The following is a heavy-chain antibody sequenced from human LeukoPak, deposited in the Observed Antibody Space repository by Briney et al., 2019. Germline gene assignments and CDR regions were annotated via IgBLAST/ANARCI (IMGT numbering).Heavy chain of an antibody. CDR2: ISWNSGSI. CDR1: GFTFSTYA. V-gene: IGHV3-9*01. Sequence: GGSLRLSCAASGFTFSTYAMSWVRQAPGKGLEWVSGISWNSGSIGYADSVKGRFTISRDNAKNSLYLQMNSLRAEDTALYYCAKGYYYGSGTPPGAFDPWGQGTLVTVSS. D-gene: IGHD3-10*01. J-gene: IGHJ5*02. CDR3: AKGYYYGSGTPPGAFDP.